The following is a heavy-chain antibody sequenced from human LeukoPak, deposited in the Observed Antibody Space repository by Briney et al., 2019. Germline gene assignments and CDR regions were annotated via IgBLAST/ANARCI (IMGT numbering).Heavy chain of an antibody. V-gene: IGHV3-7*01. Sequence: GGSLRLSCAASGFTFSSYWMSWVRQAPGKGLEWVANIKQDGSEKYYVDSVKGRFTISRDNAKNSLYLQMNSLRAEDTAVYYCARGGRVVVPAAIAWGQGTLVTVSS. CDR3: ARGGRVVVPAAIA. D-gene: IGHD2-2*01. CDR1: GFTFSSYW. J-gene: IGHJ5*02. CDR2: IKQDGSEK.